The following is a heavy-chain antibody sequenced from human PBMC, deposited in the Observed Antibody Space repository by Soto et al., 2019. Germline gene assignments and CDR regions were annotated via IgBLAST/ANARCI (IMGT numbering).Heavy chain of an antibody. Sequence: GPPVKVSCKASGYAFTSYYMHWVRQAPGQGLEWMGIINPSGGSTSYAQKFQGRVTMTRDTSTSTVYMELSSLRSEDTAVYYCARDVGDYYDSSGYYDYFDYWAQGTLVTVSS. V-gene: IGHV1-46*01. CDR1: GYAFTSYY. CDR3: ARDVGDYYDSSGYYDYFDY. CDR2: INPSGGST. J-gene: IGHJ4*02. D-gene: IGHD3-22*01.